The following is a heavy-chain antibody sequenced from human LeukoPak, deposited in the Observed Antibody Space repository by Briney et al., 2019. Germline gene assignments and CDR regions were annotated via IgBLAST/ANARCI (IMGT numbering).Heavy chain of an antibody. CDR3: ARRRVCSGGSCGAFDI. Sequence: SETLSLTCTVSGGSISSYYWSWIRQPAGKGLEWIGRIYASGSTNYNPSLKSRVTMSVDTSKNQFSLKLSSVTAADTAVYYCARRRVCSGGSCGAFDIWGQGTMVTVSS. CDR1: GGSISSYY. CDR2: IYASGST. V-gene: IGHV4-4*07. J-gene: IGHJ3*02. D-gene: IGHD2-15*01.